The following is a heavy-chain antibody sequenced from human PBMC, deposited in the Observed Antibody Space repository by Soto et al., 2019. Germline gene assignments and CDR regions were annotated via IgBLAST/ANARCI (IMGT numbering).Heavy chain of an antibody. CDR2: IYYSGST. J-gene: IGHJ4*02. CDR3: ARDRRGQLWLPDYYFDY. V-gene: IGHV4-30-4*01. Sequence: SETLSLTCTVSGGSISSGDYYWSWIKQPPGKGLEWIGYIYYSGSTYYNPSLKSRVTISVDTSKNQFSLKLSSVTAADTAVYYCARDRRGQLWLPDYYFDYWGQGTLVTVSS. D-gene: IGHD5-18*01. CDR1: GGSISSGDYY.